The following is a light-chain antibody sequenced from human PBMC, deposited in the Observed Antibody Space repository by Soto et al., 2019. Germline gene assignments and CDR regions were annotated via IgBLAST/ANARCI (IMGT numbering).Light chain of an antibody. CDR3: QQSYSTPLT. Sequence: DIPMTQSPSSLSASVGDRVTITCRASQSISSYLNWYQQKPGKDPKLLIYAASSLKSGDPSRFSGSGSGTDFTLTISSLQPEDFATYYCQQSYSTPLTFGGGTKVEIK. CDR2: AAS. V-gene: IGKV1-39*01. CDR1: QSISSY. J-gene: IGKJ4*01.